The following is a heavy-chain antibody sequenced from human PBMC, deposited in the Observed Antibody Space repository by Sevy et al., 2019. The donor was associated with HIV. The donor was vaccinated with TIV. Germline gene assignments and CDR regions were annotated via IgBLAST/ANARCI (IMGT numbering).Heavy chain of an antibody. J-gene: IGHJ4*02. CDR2: IYYTGSA. D-gene: IGHD6-19*01. Sequence: SETLSLNCTVSGGSISTYYWTWIRQSPGKGLEWIGYIYYTGSANYNPSLKSRVSISVDTSKKQFSLHLRSVTTADTAVYYCAREGSGSSGVDHWGQGIFVTVSS. CDR3: AREGSGSSGVDH. CDR1: GGSISTYY. V-gene: IGHV4-59*13.